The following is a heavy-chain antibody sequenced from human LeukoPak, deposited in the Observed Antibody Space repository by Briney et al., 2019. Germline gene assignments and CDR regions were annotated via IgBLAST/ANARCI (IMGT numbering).Heavy chain of an antibody. V-gene: IGHV4-31*03. CDR3: ARDHAAIAPGLGMDV. D-gene: IGHD2-2*01. CDR1: DGSISSGGYY. J-gene: IGHJ6*04. Sequence: SQTLSLTCTVSDGSISSGGYYWSWIRQHPGKGLEWIGYIYYSGSTYYNPSLKSRVTISVDTSKNQFSLKLSSVTAADTAVYYCARDHAAIAPGLGMDVWGKGTTVTVSS. CDR2: IYYSGST.